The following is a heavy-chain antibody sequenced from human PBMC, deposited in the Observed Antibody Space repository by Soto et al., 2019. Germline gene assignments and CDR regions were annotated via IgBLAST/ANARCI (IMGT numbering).Heavy chain of an antibody. CDR1: GGSISSSSYY. V-gene: IGHV4-39*01. J-gene: IGHJ4*02. D-gene: IGHD3-9*01. CDR2: IYYSGST. CDR3: ARLGYYDIHELFDY. Sequence: PSETLSLTCTVSGGSISSSSYYWGWIRQPPGKGLEWIGSIYYSGSTYYNPSLKSRVTISVDTSKNQFSLKLSSVTAADTAVYYCARLGYYDIHELFDYWGQGTLVTVSS.